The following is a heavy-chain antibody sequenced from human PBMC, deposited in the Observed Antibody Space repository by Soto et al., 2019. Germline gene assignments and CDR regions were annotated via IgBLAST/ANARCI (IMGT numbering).Heavy chain of an antibody. CDR2: IGGSGSGT. J-gene: IGHJ4*02. Sequence: EVQLLESGGGLVQPGGSLRLSCAASGFNFSKYAMSWVRQAPGKGLEWVAAIGGSGSGTYYADSVKGRFAISRNNSNNTVLLQLNSLRAEDTAVYYCAKGGIFGVVIKEWGQGTLVTVSS. CDR1: GFNFSKYA. D-gene: IGHD3-3*01. V-gene: IGHV3-23*01. CDR3: AKGGIFGVVIKE.